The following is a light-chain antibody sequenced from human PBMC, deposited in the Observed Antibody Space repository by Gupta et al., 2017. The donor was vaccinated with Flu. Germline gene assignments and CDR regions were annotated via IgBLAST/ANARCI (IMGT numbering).Light chain of an antibody. V-gene: IGLV1-44*01. CDR1: SCNIGRYP. CDR3: ATWDNSLQGWV. CDR2: SKN. Sequence: RVSRWWCGSSCNIGRYPVNWDQQCPGTAPKVLIQSKNQGPSGVPDRFSGSKSGTSASLAISGLQSEDETDYYCATWDNSLQGWVFGGGTKLTVL. J-gene: IGLJ3*02.